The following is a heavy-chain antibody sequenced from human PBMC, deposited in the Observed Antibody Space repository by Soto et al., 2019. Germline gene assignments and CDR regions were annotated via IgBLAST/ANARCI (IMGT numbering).Heavy chain of an antibody. CDR2: ISGRGDTT. V-gene: IGHV3-23*01. CDR1: GFTFSNSA. Sequence: EGQLLESGGGLVQSGGSLRLSCAASGFTFSNSAMNWVRQTPGKGLEWVSAISGRGDTTYYVDSVKGRFTISRDNSKNTLSLQMNSLSAEDTAVYYCAKDWLLGAWGQGTLVTVSS. D-gene: IGHD3-16*01. CDR3: AKDWLLGA. J-gene: IGHJ5*02.